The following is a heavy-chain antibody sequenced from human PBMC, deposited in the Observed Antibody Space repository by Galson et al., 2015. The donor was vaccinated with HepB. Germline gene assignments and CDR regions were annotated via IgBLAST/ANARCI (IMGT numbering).Heavy chain of an antibody. CDR2: ISYDGSNK. CDR1: GFTFSTYA. Sequence: LRLSCAASGFTFSTYALHWVRQAPGKGLEWVALISYDGSNKYYADSVKGRFTISRDKPKNTVYLQMNTLRAEDTALYYCASHIYWGQGTRVTVSS. J-gene: IGHJ4*02. CDR3: ASHIY. V-gene: IGHV3-30*04.